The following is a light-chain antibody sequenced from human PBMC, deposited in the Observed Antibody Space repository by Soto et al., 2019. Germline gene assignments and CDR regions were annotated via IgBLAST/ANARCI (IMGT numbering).Light chain of an antibody. CDR3: SSFTSDITYV. CDR2: DVT. J-gene: IGLJ1*01. V-gene: IGLV2-14*01. Sequence: QXALTQPASVSGSPXXXXXXXXXGXXXXVGGYNSVSWYRQDPGKAPKLMIYDVTNRPSGVSNRFSGSKSGNTASLTISGLQAEDEADYYCSSFTSDITYVFGTGTQLTVL. CDR1: XXXVGGYNS.